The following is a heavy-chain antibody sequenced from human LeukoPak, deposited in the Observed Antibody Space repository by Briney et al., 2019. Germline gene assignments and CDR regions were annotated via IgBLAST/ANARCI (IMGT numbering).Heavy chain of an antibody. D-gene: IGHD1-1*01. J-gene: IGHJ3*02. CDR2: ISSSGSNI. CDR1: GFTFSSYE. CDR3: ARVGPVQLERRGAFDI. Sequence: GGSLRLSCAASGFTFSSYEMNWVRQAPGKGLEGVSYISSSGSNIYYADSVKGRFTISRDNAKNSLYLQMNSLRAEDTAVYYCARVGPVQLERRGAFDIWGQGTMVTVSS. V-gene: IGHV3-48*03.